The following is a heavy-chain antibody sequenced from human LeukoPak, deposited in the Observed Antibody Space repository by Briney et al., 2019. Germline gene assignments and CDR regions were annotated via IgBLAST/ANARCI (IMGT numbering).Heavy chain of an antibody. Sequence: GGSLRPSCAASGFTFSSHAMHWVRQAPGKGLEWVAVISDDGNSKYYVESVKGRFTISRDNSKNTLYLEMNSLRGEDTAVYYCASVDDLDALGMWGQGTMVTVSS. D-gene: IGHD5-12*01. J-gene: IGHJ3*02. V-gene: IGHV3-30*04. CDR2: ISDDGNSK. CDR3: ASVDDLDALGM. CDR1: GFTFSSHA.